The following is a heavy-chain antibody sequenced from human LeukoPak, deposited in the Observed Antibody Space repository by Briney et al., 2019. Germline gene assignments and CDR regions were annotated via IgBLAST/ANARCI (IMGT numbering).Heavy chain of an antibody. CDR1: GGSISSSNW. J-gene: IGHJ5*02. CDR3: ARHMRVRGVFFDP. Sequence: SETLSLTCAVSGGSISSSNWWSWVRQPPGKGLEWIGEIYHSGSTNYNPSLKSRVTISVDTSKNQFSLKLSSVTAADTAVYYCARHMRVRGVFFDPWGQGTLVTVSS. V-gene: IGHV4-4*02. D-gene: IGHD3-10*01. CDR2: IYHSGST.